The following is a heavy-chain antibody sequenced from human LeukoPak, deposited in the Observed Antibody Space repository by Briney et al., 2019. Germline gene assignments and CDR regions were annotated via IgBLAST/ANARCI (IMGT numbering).Heavy chain of an antibody. CDR3: AKDIYSSGWSPGFDY. J-gene: IGHJ4*02. CDR1: GFTFDDCT. CDR2: ISWDGGST. D-gene: IGHD6-19*01. V-gene: IGHV3-43*01. Sequence: GGSLRLSCAASGFTFDDCTMHWVRQAPGQGLEWVSLISWDGGSTYYADSVKGRFTISRDNSKNSLYLQMNSLRTEDTALYYCAKDIYSSGWSPGFDYWGQGTLVTVSS.